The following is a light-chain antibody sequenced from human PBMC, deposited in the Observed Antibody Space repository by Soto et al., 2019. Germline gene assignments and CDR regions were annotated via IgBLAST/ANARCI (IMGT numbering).Light chain of an antibody. Sequence: DTQMTQSPSSLSASVGERVTITCRASQSIGNYLSWYAQKPGKAPKLLIYGASSLQSELPPRFSPSRSRSYFTLTINNLQPEDFPTYYCQQSDNIPFTFGQGTKLQI. CDR2: GAS. J-gene: IGKJ2*01. CDR3: QQSDNIPFT. V-gene: IGKV1-39*01. CDR1: QSIGNY.